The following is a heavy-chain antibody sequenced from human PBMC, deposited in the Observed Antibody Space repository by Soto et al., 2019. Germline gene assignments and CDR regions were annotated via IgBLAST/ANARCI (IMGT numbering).Heavy chain of an antibody. D-gene: IGHD1-1*01. Sequence: GGSLRLSCAAFGFTVSGKRYVAWVRQAPGKGLEWISALYDVDGTFYADSVKGRFTTSSDSSKTTVYLQMNGLRPDDTAVYYCASWHEREHAYDVWGRGTTLTVSS. V-gene: IGHV3-53*01. CDR1: GFTVSGKRY. J-gene: IGHJ3*01. CDR3: ASWHEREHAYDV. CDR2: LYDVDGT.